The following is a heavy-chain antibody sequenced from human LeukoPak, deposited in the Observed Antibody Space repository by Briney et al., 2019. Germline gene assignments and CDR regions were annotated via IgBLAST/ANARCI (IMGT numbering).Heavy chain of an antibody. CDR3: ARGSQSSGWNGAFDI. CDR2: IYHSGST. Sequence: SETLSLTCTVSGYSISSGYYWGWIRQPPGKGLEWIGSIYHSGSTYYNPSLKSRVTISVDTSKNQFSLKLSSVTAADTAVYYCARGSQSSGWNGAFDIWGQGTMVTVSS. V-gene: IGHV4-38-2*02. J-gene: IGHJ3*02. D-gene: IGHD6-19*01. CDR1: GYSISSGYY.